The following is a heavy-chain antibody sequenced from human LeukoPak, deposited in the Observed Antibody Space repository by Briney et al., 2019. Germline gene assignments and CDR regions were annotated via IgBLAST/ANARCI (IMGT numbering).Heavy chain of an antibody. D-gene: IGHD3-9*01. Sequence: GASVKVSCKASGYTFTSYGISWVRQAPGQGLEWMGWISAYNGNTNYAQKLQGRGTMTTDTSTSTPYMELRSLRSDDTAVYYCARGSNRYFDWLLTYYYYYGMDVWGQGTTVTVSS. CDR2: ISAYNGNT. CDR1: GYTFTSYG. CDR3: ARGSNRYFDWLLTYYYYYGMDV. J-gene: IGHJ6*02. V-gene: IGHV1-18*01.